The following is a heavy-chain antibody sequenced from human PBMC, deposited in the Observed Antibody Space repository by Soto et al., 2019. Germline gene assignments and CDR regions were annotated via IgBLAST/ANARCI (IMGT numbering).Heavy chain of an antibody. CDR1: GGSFSGYY. Sequence: QVQLQQWGAGLLKPSETLSLTCAVYGGSFSGYYWSWIRQPPGKGLEWIGEINHSGSTNYNPSLKSRVTISVDTSKNQFSLKLSSVTAADTAVYYCARVWFGTDAFDIWGQGTMVTVSS. J-gene: IGHJ3*02. V-gene: IGHV4-34*01. CDR2: INHSGST. CDR3: ARVWFGTDAFDI. D-gene: IGHD3-10*01.